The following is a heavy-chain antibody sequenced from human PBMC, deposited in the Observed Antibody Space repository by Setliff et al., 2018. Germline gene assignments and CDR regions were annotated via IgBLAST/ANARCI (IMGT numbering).Heavy chain of an antibody. V-gene: IGHV3-21*01. D-gene: IGHD2-15*01. CDR1: GFTFSSYS. J-gene: IGHJ4*02. Sequence: GGSLRLSCAASGFTFSSYSMNWVRQAPGKGLEWVSSIISSSSYIYYADSVKGRFTIPRDNAKNSLYLQMNILRAEDTAVYYCARDDGYHNRWYYYWGQGTMGTVSS. CDR3: ARDDGYHNRWYYY. CDR2: IISSSSYI.